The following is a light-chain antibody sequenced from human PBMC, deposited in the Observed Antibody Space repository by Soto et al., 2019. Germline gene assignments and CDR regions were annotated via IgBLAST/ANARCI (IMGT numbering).Light chain of an antibody. V-gene: IGKV3-20*01. Sequence: DIVLTQSPGTLSLSPGERATLSCRASQIISSTYLGWYQQKPGQATRLLIYGASSRATGIPDRFSGSGSGKDFTLAISRLEPEDFALYYCQHYGTSLYTFGQGTKLEIK. J-gene: IGKJ2*01. CDR1: QIISSTY. CDR3: QHYGTSLYT. CDR2: GAS.